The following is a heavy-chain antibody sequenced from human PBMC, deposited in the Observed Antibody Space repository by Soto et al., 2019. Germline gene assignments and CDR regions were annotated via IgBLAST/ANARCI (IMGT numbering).Heavy chain of an antibody. J-gene: IGHJ3*02. CDR2: IYYSGST. V-gene: IGHV4-59*01. D-gene: IGHD3-9*01. CDR1: GGSISSYY. Sequence: SETLSLTCTVSGGSISSYYWSWIRQPPGKGLEWIGYIYYSGSTNYNPSLKSRVTISVDTSKNQFSLKLSSVTAADTAVYYCARELEYYDILTGYYPDAFDIWGQGTMVTV. CDR3: ARELEYYDILTGYYPDAFDI.